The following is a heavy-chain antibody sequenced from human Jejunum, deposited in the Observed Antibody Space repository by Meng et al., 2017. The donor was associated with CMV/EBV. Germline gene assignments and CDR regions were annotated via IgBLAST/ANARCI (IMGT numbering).Heavy chain of an antibody. CDR2: LVAVFDKT. CDR1: GGSSSTHS. J-gene: IGHJ4*02. Sequence: QVLLVRPGADVKKPRSPVKLSLHTSGGSSSTHSFSWVRQAPGQGREWMGGLVAVFDKTKAAPRFQDRVTFTADESTSTAYMELSSLTFDDTAVYFCARGRRNEPLFDYWGQGTLVTVSS. V-gene: IGHV1-69*13. D-gene: IGHD1-14*01. CDR3: ARGRRNEPLFDY.